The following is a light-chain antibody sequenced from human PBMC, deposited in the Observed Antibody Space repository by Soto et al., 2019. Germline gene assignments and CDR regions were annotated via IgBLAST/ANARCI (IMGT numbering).Light chain of an antibody. Sequence: IQLTQSPSSLSASVGDRVTITCRASQGISSYLAWYQQKPGKAPKLLIYAASTLQSGVPSRFSGSGSGTDFTLTISSLQPEDFSSYYCQQLNSYSTFGQGTRLEIK. CDR2: AAS. V-gene: IGKV1-9*01. J-gene: IGKJ5*01. CDR3: QQLNSYST. CDR1: QGISSY.